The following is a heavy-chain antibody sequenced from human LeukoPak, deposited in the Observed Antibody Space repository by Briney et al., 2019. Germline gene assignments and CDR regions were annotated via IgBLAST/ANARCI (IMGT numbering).Heavy chain of an antibody. CDR2: ISAYNGNT. J-gene: IGHJ4*02. D-gene: IGHD3-22*01. CDR3: ARDLRYYDSSGYFNSDY. V-gene: IGHV1-18*01. CDR1: GYTFTSYG. Sequence: ASVKVSCKASGYTFTSYGISWVRQAPGQGLEWMGWISAYNGNTNYAQKLQGRVTMTTDTSTSTAYMELRSLRSDDTAVYYCARDLRYYDSSGYFNSDYWGQGILVTVSS.